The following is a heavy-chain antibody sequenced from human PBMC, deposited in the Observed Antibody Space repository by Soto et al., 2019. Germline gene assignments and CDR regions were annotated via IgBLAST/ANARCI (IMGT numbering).Heavy chain of an antibody. Sequence: PSETLSLTCTVSGGSISGYYWSWIWQPPGKGLEYIGYIYYTGNTNYNPSLKSRVTMSVDTSKNQFSLKLSSVTAADTAVYFCARGLHYYDSGRHRFWFDLWGQGSLVTVSS. D-gene: IGHD3-10*01. CDR1: GGSISGYY. CDR3: ARGLHYYDSGRHRFWFDL. V-gene: IGHV4-59*08. CDR2: IYYTGNT. J-gene: IGHJ5*02.